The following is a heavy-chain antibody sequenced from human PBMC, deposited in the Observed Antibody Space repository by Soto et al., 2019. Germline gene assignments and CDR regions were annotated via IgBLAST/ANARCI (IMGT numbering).Heavy chain of an antibody. J-gene: IGHJ3*02. Sequence: GESLKISCKGSGYSFTSYWIGWVRQMPGKGLEWMGIIYPGDSDTRYSPSFQGQVTISADKSISTAYLQWSSLKASDTAMYYCAVYYDFWSGSHDAFDIWGQGTMVTVSS. CDR2: IYPGDSDT. V-gene: IGHV5-51*01. D-gene: IGHD3-3*01. CDR1: GYSFTSYW. CDR3: AVYYDFWSGSHDAFDI.